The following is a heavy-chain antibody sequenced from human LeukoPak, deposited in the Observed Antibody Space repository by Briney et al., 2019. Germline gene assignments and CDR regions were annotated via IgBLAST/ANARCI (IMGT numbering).Heavy chain of an antibody. D-gene: IGHD2/OR15-2a*01. J-gene: IGHJ3*02. CDR2: IRQDGNDK. Sequence: GGSLRLSCAASGFMFSSNWMSWVRLAPGMGLEWVANIRQDGNDKYYVDSVKGRFTIHRDNAKNSLYLQMNSLRAEDTAVYYCARDSSPLHNSDWADADAFDTWGQGTLVTVSS. V-gene: IGHV3-7*03. CDR1: GFMFSSNW. CDR3: ARDSSPLHNSDWADADAFDT.